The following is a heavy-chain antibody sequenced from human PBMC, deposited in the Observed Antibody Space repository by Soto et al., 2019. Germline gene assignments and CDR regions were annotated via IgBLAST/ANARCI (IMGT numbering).Heavy chain of an antibody. CDR1: GFTFSNAW. D-gene: IGHD3-16*01. CDR3: TTQGRAMITFGGVPTDY. Sequence: GGSLRLSCAASGFTFSNAWMSWVRQAPGKGLEWVGRIKSKTDGGTTDYAAPVKGRFTISRDDSKNTLYLQMSSLKTEDTAVYYCTTQGRAMITFGGVPTDYWGQGTLVTVSS. J-gene: IGHJ4*02. CDR2: IKSKTDGGTT. V-gene: IGHV3-15*01.